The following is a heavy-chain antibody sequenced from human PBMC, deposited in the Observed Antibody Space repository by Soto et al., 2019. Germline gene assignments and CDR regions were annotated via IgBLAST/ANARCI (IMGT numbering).Heavy chain of an antibody. CDR1: GYSFTTYG. V-gene: IGHV1-18*01. J-gene: IGHJ4*02. Sequence: GASVKVSCKASGYSFTTYGIFWVRQAPGRGLEWMGWISPYNGKTNYAQNLQGRVSMTTDTSTTTAYMELRSLRSDDTAVYYCARPYDSSQSPRFDCWGQGTLVTVSS. CDR2: ISPYNGKT. CDR3: ARPYDSSQSPRFDC. D-gene: IGHD3-22*01.